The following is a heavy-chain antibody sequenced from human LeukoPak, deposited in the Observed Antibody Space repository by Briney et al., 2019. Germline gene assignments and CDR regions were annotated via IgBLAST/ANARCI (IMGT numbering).Heavy chain of an antibody. CDR3: ARQIGSHYLNYFDY. CDR1: GFTFSSYS. V-gene: IGHV3-21*01. J-gene: IGHJ4*02. D-gene: IGHD1-26*01. Sequence: PGGSLRLSCAASGFTFSSYSMNWVRQAPGKGLEWVSSISSSSSYIYYADSVKGRFTISRDNAKNSLYLQMNSLRAEDTAVYYCARQIGSHYLNYFDYWGQGTLVTVSS. CDR2: ISSSSSYI.